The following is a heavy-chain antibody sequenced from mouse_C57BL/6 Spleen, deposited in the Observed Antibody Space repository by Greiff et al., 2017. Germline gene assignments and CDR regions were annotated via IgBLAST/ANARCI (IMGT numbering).Heavy chain of an antibody. V-gene: IGHV1-15*01. Sequence: QVQLQQSGAELVRPGASVTLSCKASGYTFTDYEMHWVKQTPVHGLEWIGAIDPETGGTAYNQKFKGKAILTADKSSSTAYMELRSLTSEDSAVYYCTRACGSSYFDYWGQGTTLTVAS. CDR1: GYTFTDYE. D-gene: IGHD1-1*01. J-gene: IGHJ2*01. CDR2: IDPETGGT. CDR3: TRACGSSYFDY.